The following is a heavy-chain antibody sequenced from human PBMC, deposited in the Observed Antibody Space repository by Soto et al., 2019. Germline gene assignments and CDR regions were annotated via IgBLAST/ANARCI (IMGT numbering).Heavy chain of an antibody. V-gene: IGHV1-18*01. CDR2: ISAYNGNT. CDR1: GYTFTSYG. Sequence: QVQLVQSGAEVKKPGASVKVSCKASGYTFTSYGISWVRQAPGQGLEWMGWISAYNGNTNYAQKLQGRVTMTTDTSTSTAYMELSSLRSDDTAVYYCARTTAFLITMEAIYYFDYWGQGTMVTVSS. J-gene: IGHJ4*02. CDR3: ARTTAFLITMEAIYYFDY. D-gene: IGHD3-10*01.